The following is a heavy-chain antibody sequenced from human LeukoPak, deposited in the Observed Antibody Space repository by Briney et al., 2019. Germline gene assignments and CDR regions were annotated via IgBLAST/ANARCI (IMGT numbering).Heavy chain of an antibody. J-gene: IGHJ4*02. Sequence: SQTLSLTCAVYAGSFSGYYWRWIRQPPGKGLEWIGEINHSGRTTYNPSLKSRVTISEDTSKNQLSHKMSSVTAADTAVYYCTITTGTTLGLMDYWGQGTLVTVSS. CDR3: TITTGTTLGLMDY. CDR2: INHSGRT. V-gene: IGHV4-34*01. CDR1: AGSFSGYY. D-gene: IGHD1-1*01.